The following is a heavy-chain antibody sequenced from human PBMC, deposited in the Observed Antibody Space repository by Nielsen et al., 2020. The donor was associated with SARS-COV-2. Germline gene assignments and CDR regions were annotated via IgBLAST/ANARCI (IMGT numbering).Heavy chain of an antibody. V-gene: IGHV3-33*01. CDR2: IWFDGSQR. Sequence: GESLKISCVVSGFTFSNYGMHWLRQAPGKGLEWVAVIWFDGSQRYYAESVRGRFTISRDNSKDTLYLEMDSLRVEDTAIYYCARDPYKSGWYIFDFWGQGTLATVSS. D-gene: IGHD6-19*01. J-gene: IGHJ4*02. CDR3: ARDPYKSGWYIFDF. CDR1: GFTFSNYG.